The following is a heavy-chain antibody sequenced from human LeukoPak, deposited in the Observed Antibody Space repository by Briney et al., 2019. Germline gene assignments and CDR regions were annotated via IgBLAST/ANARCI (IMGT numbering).Heavy chain of an antibody. J-gene: IGHJ4*02. D-gene: IGHD2-8*02. V-gene: IGHV3-9*01. CDR2: IFGKNGAK. CDR3: TYDNSPGGLEY. CDR1: GFTFNDYA. Sequence: PGGSLRLPCAASGFTFNDYAMHWVRQAPGKGLEWVSGIFGKNGAKGHADSVKGRFTISRDNANNSLYLRMNSLRPDDTALYYCTYDNSPGGLEYWGQGTLVTVSS.